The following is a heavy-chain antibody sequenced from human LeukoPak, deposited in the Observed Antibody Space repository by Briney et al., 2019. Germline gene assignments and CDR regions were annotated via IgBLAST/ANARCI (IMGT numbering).Heavy chain of an antibody. D-gene: IGHD7-27*01. CDR1: GFTFSSYA. J-gene: IGHJ4*02. V-gene: IGHV3-23*01. CDR3: AKKPLGPHYYFDY. CDR2: IRGSGGST. Sequence: GGSLRLSCAASGFTFSSYAMSWVRQAPGKGLEWVSAIRGSGGSTYYADSVKGRFTISRDNSKNTLYLQMNSLRAEDTAVYYCAKKPLGPHYYFDYWGQGTLVTVSS.